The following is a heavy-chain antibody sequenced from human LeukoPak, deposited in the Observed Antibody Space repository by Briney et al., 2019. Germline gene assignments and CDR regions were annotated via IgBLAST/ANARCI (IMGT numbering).Heavy chain of an antibody. CDR1: GFTFSSYS. J-gene: IGHJ4*02. CDR2: ISSSSSYI. CDR3: AGPRGSGSYLDY. Sequence: GGSLRLSCAASGFTFSSYSMNWVRQAPGKGLEWVSSISSSSSYIYYADSVKGRFTISRDNAKNSLYLQMNSLRAEDTAAYYCAGPRGSGSYLDYWGQGTLVTVSS. D-gene: IGHD3-10*01. V-gene: IGHV3-21*01.